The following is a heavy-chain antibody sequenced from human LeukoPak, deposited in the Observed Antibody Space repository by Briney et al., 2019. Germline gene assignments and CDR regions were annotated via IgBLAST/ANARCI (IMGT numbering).Heavy chain of an antibody. D-gene: IGHD2-2*01. CDR1: GASILNYY. CDR3: ARQGGFCSSTSCYSWFDP. Sequence: SETLSLTCTVSGASILNYYWSWIRQPPGKGLEWIGYMYYSGNTNYNPSLKSRVTISVDTSQNQFSLRLNSVTAADTAFYYCARQGGFCSSTSCYSWFDPWGQETLVTVSS. CDR2: MYYSGNT. J-gene: IGHJ5*02. V-gene: IGHV4-59*08.